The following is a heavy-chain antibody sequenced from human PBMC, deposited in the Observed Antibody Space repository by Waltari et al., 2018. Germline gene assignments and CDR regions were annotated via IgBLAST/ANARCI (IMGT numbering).Heavy chain of an antibody. CDR2: KSDDGSNK. D-gene: IGHD3-10*01. J-gene: IGHJ4*02. CDR1: GFTFSSYA. CDR3: AYRGG. V-gene: IGHV3-30-3*01. Sequence: QVQLVESGGGVVQPGRSLRLSCAASGFTFSSYAMHWVRQAPGKGLEWVAVKSDDGSNKYYADAVKGRFTISRDNSKNTLYLQMNSLRAEDTAVYYCAYRGGWGQGTLVTVSS.